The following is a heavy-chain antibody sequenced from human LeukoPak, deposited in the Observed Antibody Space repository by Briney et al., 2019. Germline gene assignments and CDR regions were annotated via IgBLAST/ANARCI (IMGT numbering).Heavy chain of an antibody. CDR1: GGSISSGGYY. V-gene: IGHV4-31*03. D-gene: IGHD3-3*01. CDR3: ARHGRSEYYDFWSGYLYYFDY. CDR2: IYYSGST. Sequence: PSQTLSLTCTVSGGSISSGGYYWSWIRQHPGRGLEWIGYIYYSGSTYYNPSLKSRVTISVDTSKNQFSLKLSSVTAADTAVYYCARHGRSEYYDFWSGYLYYFDYWGQGTLVTVSS. J-gene: IGHJ4*02.